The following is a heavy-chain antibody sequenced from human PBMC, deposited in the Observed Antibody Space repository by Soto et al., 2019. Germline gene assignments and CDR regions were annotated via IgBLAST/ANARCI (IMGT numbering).Heavy chain of an antibody. CDR3: ARGPQAGAYCGGDCYSPFDY. V-gene: IGHV3-30-3*01. D-gene: IGHD2-21*02. J-gene: IGHJ4*02. Sequence: PGGSLRLSCAASGFTFSSYAMHWVRQAPGKGLEWVAIISYDGINKYYADSVKGRFTISRDNSKNTLYLQMNSLRPEDTAVYYCARGPQAGAYCGGDCYSPFDYWGQGTLVTVSS. CDR2: ISYDGINK. CDR1: GFTFSSYA.